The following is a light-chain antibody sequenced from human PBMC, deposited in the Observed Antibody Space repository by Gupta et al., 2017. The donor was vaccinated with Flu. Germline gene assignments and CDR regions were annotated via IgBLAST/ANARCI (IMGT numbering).Light chain of an antibody. CDR1: LSVSKY. V-gene: IGKV1-39*01. Sequence: DIQMTQSPSSLSASVGDTVTITCRATLSVSKYLTWYQQQPGKAPKLLIYGGSTLHTGVPARFSATGSETDFVLTIKNLQPEDFGTYFCQQSLRTPLTFGRGT. CDR3: QQSLRTPLT. CDR2: GGS. J-gene: IGKJ4*01.